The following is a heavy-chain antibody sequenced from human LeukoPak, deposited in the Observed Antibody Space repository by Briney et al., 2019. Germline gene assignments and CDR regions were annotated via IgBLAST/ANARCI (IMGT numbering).Heavy chain of an antibody. V-gene: IGHV1-69*13. CDR1: GGTFSSYA. Sequence: SVKVSCKASGGTFSSYAISWVRQAPGQGLELMGGIIPIFGTANYAQKFQGRVTITADESMSTAYMELSSLRSEDTAVYYCARGDFWSAHYTGYYYYYMDVWGKGTTVTVSS. D-gene: IGHD3-3*01. CDR2: IIPIFGTA. J-gene: IGHJ6*03. CDR3: ARGDFWSAHYTGYYYYYMDV.